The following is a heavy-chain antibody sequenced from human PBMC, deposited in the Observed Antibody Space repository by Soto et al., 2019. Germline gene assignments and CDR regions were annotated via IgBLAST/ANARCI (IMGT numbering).Heavy chain of an antibody. D-gene: IGHD3-3*01. CDR2: VNAGNGNT. Sequence: ASVKVSCKASGYTFTSYAMHWVRQAPGQRLEWMGWVNAGNGNTKYSQKFQGRVTITRDTSASTAYMELSSLRSEDTAVYYCATLYDFWSGYSHYYYYGMDVWGQGTTVTVSS. CDR3: ATLYDFWSGYSHYYYYGMDV. V-gene: IGHV1-3*01. CDR1: GYTFTSYA. J-gene: IGHJ6*02.